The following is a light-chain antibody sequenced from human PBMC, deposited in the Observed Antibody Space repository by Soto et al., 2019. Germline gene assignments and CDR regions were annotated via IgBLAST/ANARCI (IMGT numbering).Light chain of an antibody. CDR1: QSVSYY. V-gene: IGKV3-11*01. J-gene: IGKJ5*01. Sequence: EIVLTQSPATLSLSPGERATLSCRASQSVSYYLAWYQQKRGQAPRLLIYDASKRAPGIPARFSGSGSGTVFTHVISSLEPEDFAAYYCQQCRKWSPGAFGQGTILEIK. CDR2: DAS. CDR3: QQCRKWSPGA.